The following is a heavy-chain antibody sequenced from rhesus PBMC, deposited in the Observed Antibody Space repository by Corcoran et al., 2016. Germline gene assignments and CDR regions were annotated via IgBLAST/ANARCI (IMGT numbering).Heavy chain of an antibody. J-gene: IGHJ4*01. CDR3: ARVGISAGHQGDL. Sequence: QVQLQESGPGLVKPSETLSLTCAVSGGSISDNYYWNWIRQPQGKGLEWIGKIYGGSGTPSYNPSLKSRVSISKDPSKNQFSLKVSSVTAADTAVFYCARVGISAGHQGDLWGQGLLVTVSA. D-gene: IGHD6-13*01. CDR2: IYGGSGTP. CDR1: GGSISDNYY. V-gene: IGHV4S9*01.